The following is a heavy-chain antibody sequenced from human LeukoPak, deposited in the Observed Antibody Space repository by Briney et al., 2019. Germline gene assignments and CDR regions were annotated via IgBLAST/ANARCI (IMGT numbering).Heavy chain of an antibody. V-gene: IGHV4-34*01. J-gene: IGHJ4*02. Sequence: SETLSLTCAVYGGSFSGYYWSWIRQPPGKGLEWIGEINHSGSTNYNPSLKSRVTISVDTSKNQFSLKLSSVTAADTAVYYCARSPGSYDSSGRFDYWGQGTLVTVSS. CDR2: INHSGST. D-gene: IGHD3-22*01. CDR1: GGSFSGYY. CDR3: ARSPGSYDSSGRFDY.